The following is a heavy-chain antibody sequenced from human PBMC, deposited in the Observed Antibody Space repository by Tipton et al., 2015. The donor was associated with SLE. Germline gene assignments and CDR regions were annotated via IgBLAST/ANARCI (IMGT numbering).Heavy chain of an antibody. V-gene: IGHV3-73*01. CDR2: IRSKANSYAP. CDR1: GFTFSGSA. D-gene: IGHD5-18*01. J-gene: IGHJ5*02. Sequence: GSLRLSCAASGFTFSGSAMHWVRQASGKGLEWVGRIRSKANSYAPAYATSVKGRFTISRDDSKNTAYLQMNSLKTEDTAVYYCTRDGYPEGIWFDPWGQGTLVTFS. CDR3: TRDGYPEGIWFDP.